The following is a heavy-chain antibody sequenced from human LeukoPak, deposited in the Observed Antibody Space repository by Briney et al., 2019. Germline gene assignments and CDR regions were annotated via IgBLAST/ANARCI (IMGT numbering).Heavy chain of an antibody. CDR2: IYYSGST. J-gene: IGHJ4*02. CDR1: GGSISSSSYY. D-gene: IGHD3-3*01. CDR3: ARFRSGYLLLGFDY. Sequence: SETLSLTCTVSGGSISSSSYYWGWIRQPPGKGLEWIGGIYYSGSTYYNPSLKIRVTISVDTSKSQFSLKLSSVTAADTAVYCCARFRSGYLLLGFDYWGQGTLVTVSS. V-gene: IGHV4-39*01.